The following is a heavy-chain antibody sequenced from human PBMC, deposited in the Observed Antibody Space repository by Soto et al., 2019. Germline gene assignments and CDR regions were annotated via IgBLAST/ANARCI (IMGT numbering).Heavy chain of an antibody. CDR2: IYYSGST. D-gene: IGHD5-12*01. CDR3: ARHLEYSGYDWCDFDI. Sequence: SETLSLTCTVSGGSISSSSYYWGWIRQPPGKGLEWIGSIYYSGSTYYNPSLKSRVTISVDTSKNQFSLKLSSVTAADTAVYYCARHLEYSGYDWCDFDIWGQGTMVTVSS. J-gene: IGHJ3*02. CDR1: GGSISSSSYY. V-gene: IGHV4-39*01.